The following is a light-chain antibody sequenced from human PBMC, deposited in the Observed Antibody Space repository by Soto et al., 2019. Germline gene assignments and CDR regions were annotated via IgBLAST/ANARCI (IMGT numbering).Light chain of an antibody. CDR2: AAS. Sequence: DIQMTQSPSSLSASVGDRVTISCRASQTINTYVNWYLQKPGKAPKLLISAASSLHSGVPSRFSGSGSGTYFTLTISSLQPEDFATYYCQQSFSTPRTFVQGTKVEIK. V-gene: IGKV1-39*01. J-gene: IGKJ1*01. CDR3: QQSFSTPRT. CDR1: QTINTY.